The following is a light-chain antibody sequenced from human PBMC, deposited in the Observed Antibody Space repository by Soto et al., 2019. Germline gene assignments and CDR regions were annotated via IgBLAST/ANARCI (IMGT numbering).Light chain of an antibody. CDR3: SSYTTSNTLV. CDR2: EVS. J-gene: IGLJ1*01. V-gene: IGLV2-14*01. CDR1: SSDVGDYKY. Sequence: QSVLTQPASVSGSPGQSITISCTGTSSDVGDYKYVSWYQKHPGKAPKALIYEVSNRPSGVSNRFSGSKSGNTASLTISGLQAEDEADYYCSSYTTSNTLVFGPGTKVTVL.